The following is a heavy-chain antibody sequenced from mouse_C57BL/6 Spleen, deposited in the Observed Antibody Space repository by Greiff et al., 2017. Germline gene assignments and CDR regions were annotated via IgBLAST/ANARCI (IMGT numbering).Heavy chain of an antibody. J-gene: IGHJ4*01. CDR1: GYAFSSYW. D-gene: IGHD2-1*01. Sequence: QVQLQQPGAELVKPGASVKISCKASGYAFSSYWMNWVKQRPGKGLEWIGQIYPGDGDTNYNGKFKGKATLTADKSSSTAYMQLSSLTSEDSAVYFCARGSYGNYYAMDYWGQGTSVTVSS. CDR2: IYPGDGDT. V-gene: IGHV1-80*01. CDR3: ARGSYGNYYAMDY.